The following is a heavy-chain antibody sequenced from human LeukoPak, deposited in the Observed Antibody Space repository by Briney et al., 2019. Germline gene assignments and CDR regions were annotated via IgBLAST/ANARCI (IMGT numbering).Heavy chain of an antibody. J-gene: IGHJ4*02. D-gene: IGHD5-18*01. V-gene: IGHV4-39*07. CDR3: ARGGYSYGYLGY. Sequence: SETLSLTCTVSGGSISSSSYYWGWIRQPPGKGLEWIGSIYYSGSYYNPSLKSRVTISVDTSKNQFSLKLSSVTAADTAVYYCARGGYSYGYLGYWGQGTLVTVSS. CDR2: IYYSGS. CDR1: GGSISSSSYY.